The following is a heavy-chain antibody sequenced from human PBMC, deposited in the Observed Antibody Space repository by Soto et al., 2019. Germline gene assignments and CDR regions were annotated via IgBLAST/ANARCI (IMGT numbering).Heavy chain of an antibody. V-gene: IGHV3-30*18. D-gene: IGHD5-18*01. Sequence: QVQLVESGGGVVQPGRSLRLSCAASGFTFSSYGMHWVRQAPGKGLEWVAIISYDGSNKYYADSVKGRFTISRDNSKNAMILQMNSMRAEDTAVYYWAKAGQAMVRFRGCEDYGMDVWGQGATVTVSS. J-gene: IGHJ6*02. CDR1: GFTFSSYG. CDR2: ISYDGSNK. CDR3: AKAGQAMVRFRGCEDYGMDV.